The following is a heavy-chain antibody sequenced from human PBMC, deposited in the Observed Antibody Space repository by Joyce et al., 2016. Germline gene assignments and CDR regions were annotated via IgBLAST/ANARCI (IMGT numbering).Heavy chain of an antibody. D-gene: IGHD4-11*01. J-gene: IGHJ4*02. V-gene: IGHV3-15*01. CDR3: YSFFK. CDR1: GFTFRNAW. CDR2: IKSKKAGGTR. Sequence: EVRLVESGGGLVKPGGSLRLSCAASGFTFRNAWMNWVRQAPGKGLEGVVRIKSKKAGGTRDYAAPVKGRFTISRDDSKNTLYLQMNSLKTEDTAVYYCYSFFKWGQGTRVTVSS.